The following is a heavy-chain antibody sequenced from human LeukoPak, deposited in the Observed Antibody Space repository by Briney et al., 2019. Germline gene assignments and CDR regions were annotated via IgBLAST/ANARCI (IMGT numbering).Heavy chain of an antibody. CDR1: DGSIKDYY. D-gene: IGHD3-16*02. CDR3: ARAKDSRSRIFDS. CDR2: IYFHGTT. V-gene: IGHV4-59*01. J-gene: IGHJ4*02. Sequence: PSATLSLTCAVSDGSIKDYYWSWIRQPPGKGLDWIGYIYFHGTTTYNPSLRGRGTIPLDTSNNHFSLILTSVTPSDTAAYYCARAKDSRSRIFDSWGQGTLVTVSS.